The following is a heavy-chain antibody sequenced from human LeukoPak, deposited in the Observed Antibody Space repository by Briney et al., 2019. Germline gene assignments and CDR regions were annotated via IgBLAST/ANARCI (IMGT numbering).Heavy chain of an antibody. CDR1: GFTVSSNY. V-gene: IGHV3-53*01. D-gene: IGHD3-10*01. CDR3: ARDIVGLWFGEA. CDR2: IYSGGST. J-gene: IGHJ5*02. Sequence: GGSLRLSCAASGFTVSSNYMSWVRQAPGKGLEWVSVIYSGGSTYYADSVKGRFTISRDNSKNTLYLQMNSLRAEDTAVYYCARDIVGLWFGEAWGQGTLVTVSS.